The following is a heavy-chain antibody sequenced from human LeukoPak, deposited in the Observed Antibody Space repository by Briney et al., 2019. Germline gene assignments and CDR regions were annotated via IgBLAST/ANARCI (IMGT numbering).Heavy chain of an antibody. CDR3: AKPNLPYCSGGSCYGFDY. D-gene: IGHD2-15*01. V-gene: IGHV3-23*01. CDR1: GFTFNTYA. J-gene: IGHJ4*02. CDR2: ISFSVGST. Sequence: GASLRLSCAAPGFTFNTYAITWVRQAPGKGLEWGSVISFSVGSTYNADSVRGRFTISRDNSKNTLYLQMNSLRADDTAVYYCAKPNLPYCSGGSCYGFDYWGQGTLVTVSS.